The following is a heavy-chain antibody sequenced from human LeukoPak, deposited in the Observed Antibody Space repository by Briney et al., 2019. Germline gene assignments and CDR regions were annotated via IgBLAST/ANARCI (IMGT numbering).Heavy chain of an antibody. CDR2: IYYSGST. Sequence: PSETLSLTCTVSGGSISSSSYYWGWIRQPPGKGLEWIGSIYYSGSTYYNPSLKSRVTISVDTSKNQFSLKLSSVTAADTAVYYCARESQAAVAGKLFRSYYYYMDVWGKGTTVTVSS. J-gene: IGHJ6*03. CDR3: ARESQAAVAGKLFRSYYYYMDV. D-gene: IGHD6-19*01. CDR1: GGSISSSSYY. V-gene: IGHV4-39*07.